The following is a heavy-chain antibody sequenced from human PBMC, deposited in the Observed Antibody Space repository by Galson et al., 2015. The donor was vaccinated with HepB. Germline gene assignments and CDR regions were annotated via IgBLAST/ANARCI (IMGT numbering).Heavy chain of an antibody. D-gene: IGHD6-19*01. J-gene: IGHJ6*02. CDR1: GGTFSSYT. V-gene: IGHV1-69*04. Sequence: SVKVSCKASGGTFSSYTISWVRQAPGQGLEWMGRIIPILGIANYAQKFQGRVTITADKSTSTAYMELSSLRSEDTAVYYCARDPPRLRHIAVGVEHGMDVWGQGTTVTVSS. CDR2: IIPILGIA. CDR3: ARDPPRLRHIAVGVEHGMDV.